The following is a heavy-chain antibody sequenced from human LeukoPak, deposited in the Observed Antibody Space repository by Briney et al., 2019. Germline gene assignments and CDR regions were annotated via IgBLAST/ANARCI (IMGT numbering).Heavy chain of an antibody. CDR3: AKGLPDILTGYFNY. J-gene: IGHJ4*02. D-gene: IGHD3-9*01. CDR1: GFTFSSYG. Sequence: GGSLRLSCAASGFTFSSYGMHWVRQAPGKGLERVAVISYDGSNKYYADSVKGRFTISRDNSKNTLYLQMNSLRAEDTAVYYCAKGLPDILTGYFNYWGQGTLVTVSS. CDR2: ISYDGSNK. V-gene: IGHV3-30*18.